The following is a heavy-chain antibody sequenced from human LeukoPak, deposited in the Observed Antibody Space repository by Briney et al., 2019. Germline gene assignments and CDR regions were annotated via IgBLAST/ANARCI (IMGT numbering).Heavy chain of an antibody. CDR1: GFTFSSYW. V-gene: IGHV3-74*01. Sequence: GGSLRLSCAASGFTFSSYWMHWVRQAPGKGLVWVSRINSDGSSTSYADSVKGRFTISRDNAKNTMYLQMNSLRAEDTAVYYCARVQGATLAFDIWGQGTMVTVSS. CDR3: ARVQGATLAFDI. D-gene: IGHD1-26*01. J-gene: IGHJ3*02. CDR2: INSDGSST.